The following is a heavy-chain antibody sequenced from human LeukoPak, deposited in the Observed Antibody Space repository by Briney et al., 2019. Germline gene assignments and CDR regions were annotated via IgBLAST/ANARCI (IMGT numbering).Heavy chain of an antibody. J-gene: IGHJ5*02. V-gene: IGHV4-59*01. CDR1: GGSISSYS. CDR2: IFYSGST. D-gene: IGHD6-6*01. CDR3: ARVLAARFNP. Sequence: LETLSLTCTVSGGSISSYSWTWIRQPPGKGLEWIGYIFYSGSTNYNPSLKSRVTISIDTSKNQFSLKLTSVTAADTAVYYCARVLAARFNPWGQGTLVAVSS.